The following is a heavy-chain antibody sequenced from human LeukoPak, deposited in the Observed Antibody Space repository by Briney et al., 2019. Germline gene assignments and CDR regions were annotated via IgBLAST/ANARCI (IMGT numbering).Heavy chain of an antibody. Sequence: PGGSLTFSCAASGFTFSIYWWHWVGQAPGKGLVWVSSINSDGSSTSYADSVKGRFTISRDNAKNTLYLQMNTLRAEDTAVYYCASLDYWGQGTPVTVSS. CDR2: INSDGSST. CDR3: ASLDY. CDR1: GFTFSIYW. V-gene: IGHV3-74*01. J-gene: IGHJ4*02.